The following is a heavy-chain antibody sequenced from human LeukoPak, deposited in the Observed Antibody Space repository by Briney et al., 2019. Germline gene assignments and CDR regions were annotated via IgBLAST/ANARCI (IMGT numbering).Heavy chain of an antibody. CDR2: ISAYNGDT. Sequence: ASVKVSCEASGYTFTSYGISWVRQAPGQGLEWMGWISAYNGDTNYAQKLQGRVTMTTDTSTSTAYMELRSLRSDDTAVYYCARDIAAAIYYYWGQGTLVTVSS. CDR3: ARDIAAAIYYY. V-gene: IGHV1-18*04. J-gene: IGHJ4*02. CDR1: GYTFTSYG. D-gene: IGHD6-13*01.